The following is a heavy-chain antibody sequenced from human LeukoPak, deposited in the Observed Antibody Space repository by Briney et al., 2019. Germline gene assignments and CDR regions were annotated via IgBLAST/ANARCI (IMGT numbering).Heavy chain of an antibody. Sequence: SETLSLTCTVSGGSISSSSYYWGWIRQPPGMGLEWIGSIYYSGSTYYNPSLKSRVTISVDTSKNQFSLKLSSVTAADTAVYYCARGLRYFDWLLPFDYWGQGTLVTVSS. J-gene: IGHJ4*02. CDR1: GGSISSSSYY. CDR3: ARGLRYFDWLLPFDY. CDR2: IYYSGST. V-gene: IGHV4-39*01. D-gene: IGHD3-9*01.